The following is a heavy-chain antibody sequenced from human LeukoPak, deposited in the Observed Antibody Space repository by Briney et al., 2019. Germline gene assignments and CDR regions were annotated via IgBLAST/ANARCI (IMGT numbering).Heavy chain of an antibody. V-gene: IGHV3-9*01. D-gene: IGHD5-24*01. CDR1: GFTFDDYA. CDR3: ARSEAVVYGMDV. CDR2: ISWNSGSI. J-gene: IGHJ6*02. Sequence: GRSLRLPCAASGFTFDDYAMHWVRQAPGKGLEWVSGISWNSGSIGYADSVKGRFTISRDNAKNSLYLQMNSLRAEDTAVYYCARSEAVVYGMDVWGQGTTVTVSS.